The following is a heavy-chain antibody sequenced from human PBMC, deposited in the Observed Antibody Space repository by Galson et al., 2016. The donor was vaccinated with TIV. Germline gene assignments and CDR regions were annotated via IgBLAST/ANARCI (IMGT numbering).Heavy chain of an antibody. D-gene: IGHD3-22*01. CDR2: IYPGDSDT. V-gene: IGHV5-51*01. J-gene: IGHJ4*02. CDR3: ARLEGYDDSASDY. CDR1: GYRFTNHW. Sequence: QSGAEVKKPGESLKISCKASGYRFTNHWIGWVRQMPGKGLEWMGVIYPGDSDTRYSPSSQGQVTISADKSSSTAHLQWSSLKASDTAMYYCARLEGYDDSASDYWGQGTLVTVSS.